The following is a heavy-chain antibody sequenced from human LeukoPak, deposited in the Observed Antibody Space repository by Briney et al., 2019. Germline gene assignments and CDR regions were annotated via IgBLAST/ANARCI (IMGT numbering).Heavy chain of an antibody. CDR2: IRSKAYGGTT. Sequence: GRSLRLSCTASGFTFGDYAMSWVRQAPGKGLEWVGCIRSKAYGGTTEYAASVKGRFTISRDDSKSIAYLQMNSLKTEDTAVYYCTRNHCSGGSCYQPLGAFDIWGQGTMVTVSS. D-gene: IGHD2-15*01. V-gene: IGHV3-49*04. CDR3: TRNHCSGGSCYQPLGAFDI. CDR1: GFTFGDYA. J-gene: IGHJ3*02.